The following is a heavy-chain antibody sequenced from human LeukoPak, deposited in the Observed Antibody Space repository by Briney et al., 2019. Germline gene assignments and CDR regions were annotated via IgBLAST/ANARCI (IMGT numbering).Heavy chain of an antibody. CDR2: MNPNSGDT. D-gene: IGHD3-9*01. CDR1: GYTFTSYD. Sequence: ASVKVSCKASGYTFTSYDINWVRQATGQGLEWMGWMNPNSGDTAYAQKFQGRVTFTRNTSISTAYMELSSLRSEDTAVYCCARDSYIREYDILTGPYYMDVWGKGTTVTVSS. J-gene: IGHJ6*03. CDR3: ARDSYIREYDILTGPYYMDV. V-gene: IGHV1-8*03.